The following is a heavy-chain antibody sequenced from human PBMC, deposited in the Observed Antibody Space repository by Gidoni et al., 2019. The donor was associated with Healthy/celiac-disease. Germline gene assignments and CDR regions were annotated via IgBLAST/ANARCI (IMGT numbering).Heavy chain of an antibody. CDR2: IYYSGST. V-gene: IGHV4-39*01. CDR3: AGQDNAARYYYGMDV. Sequence: QLQLQESGPGLVKPSETLSLTCTVSGGSISRSSYYWGWIRQPPGKGLEWIGSIYYSGSTYYNPSLKSRVTISVDTSKNQFSLKLSSVTAADTAVYYCAGQDNAARYYYGMDVWGQGTTVTVSS. CDR1: GGSISRSSYY. D-gene: IGHD6-6*01. J-gene: IGHJ6*02.